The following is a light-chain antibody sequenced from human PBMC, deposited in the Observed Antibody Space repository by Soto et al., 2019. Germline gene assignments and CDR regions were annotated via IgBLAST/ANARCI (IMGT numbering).Light chain of an antibody. CDR2: QTS. CDR1: QYINTR. V-gene: IGKV3-11*01. Sequence: IVLTQSPATLSSFPGDRVTLSSRASQYINTRLAWYQHRPGQAPRLLIYQTSIRAAGIPARFSASGSGTDFTLTISDVQPEDFALYYCHQRQSWPRTFGQGTKVDI. J-gene: IGKJ1*01. CDR3: HQRQSWPRT.